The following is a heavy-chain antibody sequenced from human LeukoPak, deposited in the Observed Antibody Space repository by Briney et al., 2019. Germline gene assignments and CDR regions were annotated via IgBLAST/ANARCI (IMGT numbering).Heavy chain of an antibody. CDR3: AKDGQYSSSSPYYFDY. CDR1: GFTFSSYA. J-gene: IGHJ4*01. V-gene: IGHV3-23*01. D-gene: IGHD6-6*01. Sequence: GGSLRLSYAASGFTFSSYAMSWVRQAPGKGLEWVSGISSSGGTTYYADSVKGRFTISRDNSNNTLYLQMDSQRAEDTAVYYCAKDGQYSSSSPYYFDYWGHGTLVTVSS. CDR2: ISSSGGTT.